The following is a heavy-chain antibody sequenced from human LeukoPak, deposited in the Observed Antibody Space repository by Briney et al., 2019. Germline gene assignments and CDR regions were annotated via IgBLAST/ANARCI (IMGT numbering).Heavy chain of an antibody. V-gene: IGHV3-21*01. D-gene: IGHD3-22*01. CDR2: ISSSSSYI. Sequence: GGSLRLSCAASGFTFSSYSMNWVRQAPGKGLEWVSSISSSSSYIYYADSVKGRFTISRDNAKNSLYLQMNSLRAEDTAVYYCARNHPYYYDSSGYYFLIDYWGQGTLVTVSS. CDR1: GFTFSSYS. CDR3: ARNHPYYYDSSGYYFLIDY. J-gene: IGHJ4*02.